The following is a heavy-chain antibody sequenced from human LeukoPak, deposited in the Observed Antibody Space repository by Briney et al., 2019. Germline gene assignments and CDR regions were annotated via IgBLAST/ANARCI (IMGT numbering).Heavy chain of an antibody. V-gene: IGHV3-30*18. CDR2: ISYDGSNK. CDR3: AKENYDFWSGYVIQVFDI. Sequence: SGGSLRLSCAASGFTFSSYGMHWVRQAPGKGLEWVAVISYDGSNKYYADSVKGRFTISRDNSKNTLYLQMNSLRAEDTAVYYCAKENYDFWSGYVIQVFDIWGQGTMVTVSS. CDR1: GFTFSSYG. D-gene: IGHD3-3*01. J-gene: IGHJ3*02.